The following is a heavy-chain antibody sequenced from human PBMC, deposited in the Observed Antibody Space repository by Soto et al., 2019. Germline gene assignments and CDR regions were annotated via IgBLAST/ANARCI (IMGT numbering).Heavy chain of an antibody. J-gene: IGHJ4*02. V-gene: IGHV1-18*04. CDR2: ISAYNSNI. CDR1: GYTFTSYG. CDR3: ARDRLGATGDY. Sequence: GASVKVSCKASGYTFTSYGISWVRQTPGQGLEWMGWISAYNSNINYAQKLQGRVTMTTDTSTSTAYMELRSLRSDDTAVYFCARDRLGATGDYWGQGTLVTAPQ. D-gene: IGHD1-26*01.